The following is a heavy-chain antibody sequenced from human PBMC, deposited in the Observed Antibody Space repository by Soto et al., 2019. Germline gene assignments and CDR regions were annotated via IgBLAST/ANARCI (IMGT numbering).Heavy chain of an antibody. V-gene: IGHV3-21*01. CDR2: ISSSSSYI. J-gene: IGHJ3*02. Sequence: GGSLRLSCAASGFTFSSYSMNWVRQAPGKGLEWVSSISSSSSYIYYADSVKGRFTISRDNAKNSLYLQMNSLRAEDTAVYYCARESITMIPRGPRGGAFDIWGQGTMVTVSS. D-gene: IGHD3-22*01. CDR3: ARESITMIPRGPRGGAFDI. CDR1: GFTFSSYS.